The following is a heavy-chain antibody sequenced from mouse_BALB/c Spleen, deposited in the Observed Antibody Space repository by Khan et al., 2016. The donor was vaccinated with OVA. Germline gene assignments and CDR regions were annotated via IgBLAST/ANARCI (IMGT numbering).Heavy chain of an antibody. J-gene: IGHJ1*01. CDR3: TRSGTTVVAYWYFDV. D-gene: IGHD1-1*01. V-gene: IGHV3-1*02. Sequence: EVQLQESGPDLAKPSQSFSLTCTVTGYSITSGYSWHWIRQFPGNELEWMGYIYYSGSTNYNPSLKSRISITRDTSKNQFFLQLNSVTTEDTATYYWTRSGTTVVAYWYFDVWGAGTTVTVSS. CDR1: GYSITSGYS. CDR2: IYYSGST.